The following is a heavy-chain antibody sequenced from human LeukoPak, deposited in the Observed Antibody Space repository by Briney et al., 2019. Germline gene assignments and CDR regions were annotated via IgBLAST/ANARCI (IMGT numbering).Heavy chain of an antibody. D-gene: IGHD6-13*01. Sequence: GGSLRLSCAASGFTFSTYWMHWVRQAPGQGLVWVSHINSDGRNTTYADSVTGRVTISRDNAKNTLYLQMNSLRAEDTAVYYCGRVLAQQQGYWGQGTLVTVSA. J-gene: IGHJ4*02. CDR3: GRVLAQQQGY. CDR2: INSDGRNT. V-gene: IGHV3-74*01. CDR1: GFTFSTYW.